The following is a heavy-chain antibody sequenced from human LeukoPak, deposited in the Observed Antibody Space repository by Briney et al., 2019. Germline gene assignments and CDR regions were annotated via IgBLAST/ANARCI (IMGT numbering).Heavy chain of an antibody. CDR3: ARQPGGTAAFDI. CDR2: ISYAGGET. D-gene: IGHD1-14*01. V-gene: IGHV4-59*08. CDR1: GGSINLYY. Sequence: ASETLSLTCTVSGGSINLYYWSWIRQPPGKGLECIGYISYAGGETNYNPSLKSRLTISVDTSKNQFSLMLTSVTAADTAVYYCARQPGGTAAFDIWAQGTMVTVSS. J-gene: IGHJ3*02.